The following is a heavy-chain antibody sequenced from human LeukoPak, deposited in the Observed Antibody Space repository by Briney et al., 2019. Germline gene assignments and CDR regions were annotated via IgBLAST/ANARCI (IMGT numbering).Heavy chain of an antibody. CDR2: ISHGGDAT. Sequence: GGSLRLSCAASGFTFMNYVVTWVRQAPGMGLEWVSTISHGGDATFYADSVKGRFTISRDNSKNTLYLQMNSLRAEDTAVYYCAKDRRSKYDILTGYYEYYFDYWGQGTLVTVSS. CDR3: AKDRRSKYDILTGYYEYYFDY. D-gene: IGHD3-9*01. J-gene: IGHJ4*02. V-gene: IGHV3-23*01. CDR1: GFTFMNYV.